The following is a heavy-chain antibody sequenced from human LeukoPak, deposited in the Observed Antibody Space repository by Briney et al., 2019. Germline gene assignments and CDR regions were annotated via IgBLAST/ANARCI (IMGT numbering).Heavy chain of an antibody. J-gene: IGHJ5*02. CDR2: INPNSGGT. CDR3: ARAGQWLLYNWFDP. CDR1: GYTFTGYY. V-gene: IGHV1-2*02. D-gene: IGHD6-19*01. Sequence: ASVKVSCKASGYTFTGYYMHWVRQAPGQGLEWMGWINPNSGGTNYAQRFQGRVTMTRDTSISTAYMELSRLRSDDTAVYYCARAGQWLLYNWFDPWGQGTLVTVSS.